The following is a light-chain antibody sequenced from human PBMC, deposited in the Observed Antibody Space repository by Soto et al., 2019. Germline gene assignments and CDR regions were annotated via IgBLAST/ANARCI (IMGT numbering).Light chain of an antibody. J-gene: IGLJ1*01. CDR1: SSDVGGYNY. V-gene: IGLV2-14*01. CDR2: DVS. Sequence: QSLLTQPASVSGSPGQSITISCTGTSSDVGGYNYDSWYQQHPGKAPKLMIYDVSNRPSGVSNRFSGSKSGNTASLTISGLQAEDEADYYCSSYTSSSTLLYVFGTGTKLTVL. CDR3: SSYTSSSTLLYV.